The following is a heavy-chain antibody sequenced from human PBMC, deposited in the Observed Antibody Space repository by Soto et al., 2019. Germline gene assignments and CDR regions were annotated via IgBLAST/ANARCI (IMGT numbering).Heavy chain of an antibody. CDR3: AGADCVDTAMVNGYWFDS. D-gene: IGHD5-18*01. V-gene: IGHV4-4*02. CDR1: GGSISSSNW. Sequence: QVQLQESGPGLVKPSGTLSLTCAVSGGSISSSNWWSWVRQPPGKGLEWIGEIYHSGSTNYNPSLKSRVTISVDKSKNQCSLKLSSVTAADTGVYYCAGADCVDTAMVNGYWFDSWGQGTLVTFSS. J-gene: IGHJ5*01. CDR2: IYHSGST.